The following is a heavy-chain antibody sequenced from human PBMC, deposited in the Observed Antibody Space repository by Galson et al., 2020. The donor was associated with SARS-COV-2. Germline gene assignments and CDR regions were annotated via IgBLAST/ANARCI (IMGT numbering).Heavy chain of an antibody. V-gene: IGHV3-33*01. CDR3: ASQLRPYGDYYGAYGMDV. D-gene: IGHD4-17*01. Sequence: GGSLRLSCAASGFTFSSYGMHWVRQAPGKGLEWVGVIWYDGSNKYYADSVKGRFTISRDNSKNTLYLQMNGLRAEDTAVYYCASQLRPYGDYYGAYGMDVWGQGTTVTVSS. CDR2: IWYDGSNK. CDR1: GFTFSSYG. J-gene: IGHJ6*02.